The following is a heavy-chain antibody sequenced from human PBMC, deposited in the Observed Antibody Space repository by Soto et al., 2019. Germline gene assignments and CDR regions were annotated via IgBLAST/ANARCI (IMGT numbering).Heavy chain of an antibody. CDR1: GFTFGDYA. J-gene: IGHJ4*02. CDR2: IRSKAYGGTT. V-gene: IGHV3-49*04. D-gene: IGHD5-12*01. CDR3: TRDLGGYGFDY. Sequence: QPGGSLRLSCTASGFTFGDYAMSWVRQAPGKGLEWVGFIRSKAYGGTTEYAASVKGRFTISRDDSKSIAYLQMNSLKTEDTAVYYCTRDLGGYGFDYWGQGTLVTVSS.